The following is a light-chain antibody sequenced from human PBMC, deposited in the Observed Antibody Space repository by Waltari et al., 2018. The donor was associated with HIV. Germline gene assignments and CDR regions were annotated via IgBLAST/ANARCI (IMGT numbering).Light chain of an antibody. J-gene: IGLJ1*01. CDR3: GAWDDSLRIYV. CDR1: SSHIGSIY. Sequence: QSVLTQPPSASGTPGQRVTISCSGSSSHIGSIYVYWYQHLPGAAPKLLIYRSDQRPSGVPDRFSGTKSVTSASLTISGLRSEDEGDYYCGAWDDSLRIYVFGTGTKVTVL. V-gene: IGLV1-47*01. CDR2: RSD.